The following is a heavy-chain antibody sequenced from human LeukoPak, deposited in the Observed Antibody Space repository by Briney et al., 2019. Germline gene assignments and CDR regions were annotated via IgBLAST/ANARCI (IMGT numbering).Heavy chain of an antibody. CDR3: TTLTVAKNFGH. J-gene: IGHJ4*02. CDR1: GFSFSVYE. CDR2: ISSSGTTT. D-gene: IGHD5-12*01. V-gene: IGHV3-48*03. Sequence: GGSLRLSCAASGFSFSVYEIHWVRQAPGKGLEWIADISSSGTTTYYADSVKGRFTISRDNAKNSLYLQMNTLGAEDTAVYYWTTLTVAKNFGHWGQGTLGTGFS.